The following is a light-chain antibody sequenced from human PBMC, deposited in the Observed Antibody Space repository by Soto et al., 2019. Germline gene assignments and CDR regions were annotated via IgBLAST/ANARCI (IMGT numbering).Light chain of an antibody. CDR1: QSISSW. Sequence: DIQMTQSPSTLSASVGDRVTITCRARQSISSWLAWYQQKPGKAPNLLIYKASSLESGVPSRFSGSGSGTEFTLTISSRQPDEFATYYCQQYNSYPLTFGGGTKVEIK. V-gene: IGKV1-5*03. CDR2: KAS. J-gene: IGKJ4*01. CDR3: QQYNSYPLT.